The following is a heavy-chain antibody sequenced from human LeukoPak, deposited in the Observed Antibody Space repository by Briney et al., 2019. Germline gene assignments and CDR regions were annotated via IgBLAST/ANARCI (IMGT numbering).Heavy chain of an antibody. V-gene: IGHV4-34*01. CDR3: ARRPPSYDSSGYYYGYFQH. Sequence: SETLSLTCTVSSGSITRGGYYWSWIRQPPGKGLEWIGEINHSGSTNYNPSLKSRVTISVDTSKNQFSLKLSSVTAADTAVYYCARRPPSYDSSGYYYGYFQHWGQGTLVTVSS. CDR2: INHSGST. CDR1: SGSITRGGYY. D-gene: IGHD3-22*01. J-gene: IGHJ1*01.